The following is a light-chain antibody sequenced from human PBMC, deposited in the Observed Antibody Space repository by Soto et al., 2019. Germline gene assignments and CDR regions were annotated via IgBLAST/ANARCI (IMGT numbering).Light chain of an antibody. Sequence: DVQMTQSPSTLSASVGDRVTITCRASQSINSWWAWYQQKPGKAPKVVIYDASSLESGVPSRFSGSRSGTEFTLTISSLQPDDFATYYCQHYSTYPWTFGQGTKVEI. CDR3: QHYSTYPWT. CDR1: QSINSW. J-gene: IGKJ1*01. CDR2: DAS. V-gene: IGKV1-5*01.